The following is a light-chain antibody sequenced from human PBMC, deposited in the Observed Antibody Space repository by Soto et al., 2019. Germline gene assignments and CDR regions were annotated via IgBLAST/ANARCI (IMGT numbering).Light chain of an antibody. CDR3: QQYKVYSKT. CDR1: QSITKW. J-gene: IGKJ1*01. Sequence: DIKITQSPSALSASVGDRVTITCRATQSITKWLAWYQQTPGTAPRLLIYDASTLESGVLSRFSGSGSGTEFTLSISSLQPDDFATYYCQQYKVYSKTFGQGTKVDI. V-gene: IGKV1-5*01. CDR2: DAS.